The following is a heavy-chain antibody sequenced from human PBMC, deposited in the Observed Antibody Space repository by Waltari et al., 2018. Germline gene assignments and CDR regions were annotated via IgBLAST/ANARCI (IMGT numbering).Heavy chain of an antibody. CDR3: ARGPWAPLDY. V-gene: IGHV3-21*02. J-gene: IGHJ4*02. Sequence: EVQLVESGGGQVKPGGSLRLSCVGSGFTLRNYSMNWVRVAPGKGLDWVSSIGISTTYKFYADSVKGRFTVSRDNAKNSVYLQMNNLRVEDTAVYYCARGPWAPLDYWGQGVLVTVSS. CDR1: GFTLRNYS. CDR2: IGISTTYK.